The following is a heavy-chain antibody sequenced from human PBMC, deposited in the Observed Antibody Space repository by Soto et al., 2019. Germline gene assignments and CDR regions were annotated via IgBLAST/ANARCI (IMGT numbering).Heavy chain of an antibody. V-gene: IGHV4-59*01. J-gene: IGHJ4*02. D-gene: IGHD3-10*01. Sequence: SETLSLTCTVSGASISSYYWSWIRQPPGEGLEWIAYIYHNGNTNYNPSLMNRVTISLDTSRNQFSLSLSTVTAADTAVYYCATERSGSPGDSWGQGVLVTVSS. CDR2: IYHNGNT. CDR1: GASISSYY. CDR3: ATERSGSPGDS.